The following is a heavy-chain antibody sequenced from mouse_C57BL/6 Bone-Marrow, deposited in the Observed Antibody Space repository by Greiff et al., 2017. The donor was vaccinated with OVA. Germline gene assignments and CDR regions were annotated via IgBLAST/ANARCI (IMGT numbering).Heavy chain of an antibody. J-gene: IGHJ1*03. D-gene: IGHD2-1*01. Sequence: EVKVEESGGGLVKPGGSLKLSCAASGFTFSSYAMSWVRQTPEKRLEWVATISDGGSYTYYPDNVKGRFTISRDNAKNNLYLQMSHLKSEDTAMYYCARDPHYGNYWYFDVWGTGTTVTVSS. CDR1: GFTFSSYA. CDR3: ARDPHYGNYWYFDV. V-gene: IGHV5-4*01. CDR2: ISDGGSYT.